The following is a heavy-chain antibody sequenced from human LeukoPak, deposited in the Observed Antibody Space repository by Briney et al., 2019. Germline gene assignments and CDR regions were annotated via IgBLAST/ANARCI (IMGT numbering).Heavy chain of an antibody. CDR3: ARDSYYYDSSGYDFRH. CDR2: INPSGGST. Sequence: ASVKVSCKASGGTFSSYTISWVRQAPGQGLEWMGIINPSGGSTSYAQKFQGRVAMTRDTSTSTVYMELSSLRSEDTAVYYCARDSYYYDSSGYDFRHWGQGTLVTVSS. CDR1: GGTFSSYT. J-gene: IGHJ1*01. V-gene: IGHV1-46*01. D-gene: IGHD3-22*01.